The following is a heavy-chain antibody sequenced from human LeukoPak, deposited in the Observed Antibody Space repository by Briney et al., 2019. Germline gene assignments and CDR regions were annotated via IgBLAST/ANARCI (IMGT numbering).Heavy chain of an antibody. CDR1: GGSFSGYY. V-gene: IGHV4-34*01. CDR2: INHSGST. J-gene: IGHJ5*02. Sequence: PSETLSLTCAVYGGSFSGYYWSWIRQPPGKGLEWIGEINHSGSTNYNPSLKSRVTMSVDTSKNQFSLKLSSVTAADTAVYYCARLPDPWGQGTLVTVSS. CDR3: ARLPDP.